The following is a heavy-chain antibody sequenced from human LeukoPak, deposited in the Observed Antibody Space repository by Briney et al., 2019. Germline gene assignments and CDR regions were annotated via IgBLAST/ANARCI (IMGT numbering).Heavy chain of an antibody. CDR2: IWYDGSNK. CDR3: AKQAAMAKGGYYYYYMDI. Sequence: GGSLRLSCAASGFTFSSYGMHWVRQAPGKGLEWVAVIWYDGSNKYYADSVKGRFTISRDNSKNTLYLQMNSLRAEDTAVYYCAKQAAMAKGGYYYYYMDIWGKGTTVTVFS. J-gene: IGHJ6*03. D-gene: IGHD5-18*01. CDR1: GFTFSSYG. V-gene: IGHV3-33*06.